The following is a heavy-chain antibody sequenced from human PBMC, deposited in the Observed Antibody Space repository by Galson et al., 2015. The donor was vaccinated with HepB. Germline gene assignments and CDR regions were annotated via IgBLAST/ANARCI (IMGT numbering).Heavy chain of an antibody. V-gene: IGHV3-23*01. Sequence: SLRLSCAASGFTFSPYTMGWVRQAPGKGLEWVSAILSGGSTSYTDSVRGRFSIPRDDSKNTVYLQMNSLKAEDAAVYYCARRVEGAFDVWGQGTMVTVSS. CDR1: GFTFSPYT. CDR3: ARRVEGAFDV. J-gene: IGHJ3*01. CDR2: ILSGGST.